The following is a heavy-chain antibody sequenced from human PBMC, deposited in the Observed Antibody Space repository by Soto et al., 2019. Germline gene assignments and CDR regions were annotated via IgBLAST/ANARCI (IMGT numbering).Heavy chain of an antibody. CDR1: GFTFSSYD. Sequence: EVQLVESGGGLVQPGGSLRLSCAASGFTFSSYDMHWVRQATGKGLEWVSAIGTAGDTYYPGSVKGRFTISRKNAKNSLYLQMNSLGAGDASVYYCAGGFDGDYGLLDYWGQGTLVTVSS. CDR2: IGTAGDT. J-gene: IGHJ4*02. CDR3: AGGFDGDYGLLDY. D-gene: IGHD4-17*01. V-gene: IGHV3-13*01.